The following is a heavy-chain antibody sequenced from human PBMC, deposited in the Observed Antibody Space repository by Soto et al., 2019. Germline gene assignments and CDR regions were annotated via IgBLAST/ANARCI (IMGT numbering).Heavy chain of an antibody. V-gene: IGHV3-33*01. D-gene: IGHD4-17*01. CDR2: IWYEGTQK. Sequence: PRLSCEASGFTFNTYSMHWVRQPPGKGLEWLAAIWYEGTQKYYADSVKGRFIISRDNSKKTLYLEMNSLRAEDTAVYYCARAGGTTVTGLWHFDSWGQGTLVTV. J-gene: IGHJ4*02. CDR1: GFTFNTYS. CDR3: ARAGGTTVTGLWHFDS.